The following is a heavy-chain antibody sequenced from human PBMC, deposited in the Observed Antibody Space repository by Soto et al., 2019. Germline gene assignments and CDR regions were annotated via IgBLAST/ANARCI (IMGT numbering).Heavy chain of an antibody. CDR2: ISYDGSNK. D-gene: IGHD3-9*01. CDR1: GFTFSSYA. V-gene: IGHV3-30-3*01. Sequence: GGSLRLSCAASGFTFSSYAMHWVRQAPGKGLEWVAVISYDGSNKYYADSVKGRFTISRDNSKNTLYLQMNSLRAEDTAVYYCARDRRSHILTGPLDYCGPRTLATVS. CDR3: ARDRRSHILTGPLDY. J-gene: IGHJ4*02.